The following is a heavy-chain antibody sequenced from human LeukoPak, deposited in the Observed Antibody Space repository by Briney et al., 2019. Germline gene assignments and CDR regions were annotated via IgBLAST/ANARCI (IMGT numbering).Heavy chain of an antibody. CDR2: INPSGGNT. V-gene: IGHV1-46*01. Sequence: EASVKVSCKASGYTFTSYYVHWVRQAPGQGLEWMGIINPSGGNTSYEQKFQGRVTMTRDMSTSTVYMELSSLRSEDTAVYYCARSESSSGFDPWGQGTLVTVSS. CDR3: ARSESSSGFDP. CDR1: GYTFTSYY. J-gene: IGHJ5*02. D-gene: IGHD6-6*01.